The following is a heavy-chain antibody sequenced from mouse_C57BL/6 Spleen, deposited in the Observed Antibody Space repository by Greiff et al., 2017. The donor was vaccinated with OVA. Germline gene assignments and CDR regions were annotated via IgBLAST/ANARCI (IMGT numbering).Heavy chain of an antibody. J-gene: IGHJ4*01. CDR2: LYPAGGDT. CDR1: GYAFTNYW. D-gene: IGHD1-1*02. CDR3: ARLDYVYPFDVWG. Sequence: QVQLQQSGAELVRPGASVKLSCKASGYAFTNYWIDWVKQRPGQGLEWIGELYPAGGDTKYNEKFKGKATLTADKSSSTAYMQLSSLTSEDSAVYFCARLDYVYPFDVWGWGTGASVT. V-gene: IGHV1-54*01.